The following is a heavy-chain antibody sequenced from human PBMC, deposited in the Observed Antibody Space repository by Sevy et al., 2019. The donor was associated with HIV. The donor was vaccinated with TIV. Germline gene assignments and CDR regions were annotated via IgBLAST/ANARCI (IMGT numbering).Heavy chain of an antibody. V-gene: IGHV3-72*01. J-gene: IGHJ4*02. Sequence: GGSLRLSCAASGFTFSDHYMEWVRQAPGKGLEWVGRIRNKADSYTTEYAASVKGRFTISRDDSKNSLNLLMNSLKTEETAVYYCATHAGIAAAGRVFDYWGQGTLVTVSS. D-gene: IGHD6-13*01. CDR3: ATHAGIAAAGRVFDY. CDR2: IRNKADSYTT. CDR1: GFTFSDHY.